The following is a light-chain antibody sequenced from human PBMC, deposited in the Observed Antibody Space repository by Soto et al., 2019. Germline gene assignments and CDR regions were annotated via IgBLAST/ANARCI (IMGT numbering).Light chain of an antibody. V-gene: IGLV1-44*01. Sequence: QTVVTQPPSASGTPGQRVTISCSGSSSNVGSNSVNWFQQLPGTAPKLLIYSNNRRPSGVPDRFSGSKSGTSASLAISGLQYEDEADYYCAAWDDSLNGAVFGGGTQLTVL. CDR1: SSNVGSNS. CDR2: SNN. CDR3: AAWDDSLNGAV. J-gene: IGLJ7*01.